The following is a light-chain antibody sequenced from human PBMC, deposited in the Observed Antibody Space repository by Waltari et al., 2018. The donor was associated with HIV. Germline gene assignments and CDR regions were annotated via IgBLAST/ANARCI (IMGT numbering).Light chain of an antibody. J-gene: IGKJ4*01. Sequence: DIQMTQSPPSLPVSVGDRVTITCQASQDISWYLSWLQQKAGKAPRLLISDASSLQTGVPSRFSGRRSETHCTLTIDSVQPEDVATYYCHQYRTLPITFAGGTKVGIK. V-gene: IGKV1-33*01. CDR3: HQYRTLPIT. CDR2: DAS. CDR1: QDISWY.